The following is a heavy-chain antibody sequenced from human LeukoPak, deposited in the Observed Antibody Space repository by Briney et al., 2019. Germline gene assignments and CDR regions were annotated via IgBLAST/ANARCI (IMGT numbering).Heavy chain of an antibody. D-gene: IGHD3-10*02. CDR1: GYTFTGYY. CDR2: INPNSGGT. J-gene: IGHJ3*02. V-gene: IGHV1-2*02. Sequence: GASVKVSCKASGYTFTGYYMHWVRQAPGQGLEWMGWINPNSGGTNYAQKFQGRVTMTRDTSISTAYMELSRLRSDDTAVYYSAREWSPMFRNDAFDIWGQGTMVTVSS. CDR3: AREWSPMFRNDAFDI.